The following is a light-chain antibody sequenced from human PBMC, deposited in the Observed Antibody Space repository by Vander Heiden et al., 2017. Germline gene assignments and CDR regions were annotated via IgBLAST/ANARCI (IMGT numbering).Light chain of an antibody. J-gene: IGKJ1*01. CDR1: DTILNS. V-gene: IGKV1-39*01. CDR3: QQTYSVPPT. CDR2: DAS. Sequence: DMQMTEAPSSLSASVGDRVTITWRASDTILNSLNWYQQKPGKAPNLLIYDASSLQSGVPSRFSGSGSGTNFTLSISSQQPEDFATYYCQQTYSVPPTFGHGTKVDI.